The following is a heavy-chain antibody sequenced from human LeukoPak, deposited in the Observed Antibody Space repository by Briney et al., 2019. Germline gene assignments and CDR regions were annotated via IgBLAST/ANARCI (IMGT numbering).Heavy chain of an antibody. CDR1: GFTFNNYA. J-gene: IGHJ3*02. D-gene: IGHD6-13*01. Sequence: PGGSLRLSCAASGFTFNNYAMNWVRQAPGKGLEWVSSISGSGGNTYYADSVKGRFTISRDNSKNTLSLQMNSLRAEDTAVYYCARVSFTDYSSSWYLNAFDIWGQGTMVTVSS. V-gene: IGHV3-23*01. CDR2: ISGSGGNT. CDR3: ARVSFTDYSSSWYLNAFDI.